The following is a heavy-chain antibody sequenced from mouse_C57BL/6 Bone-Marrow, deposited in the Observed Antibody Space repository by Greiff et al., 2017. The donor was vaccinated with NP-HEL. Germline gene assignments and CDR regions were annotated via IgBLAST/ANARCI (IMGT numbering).Heavy chain of an antibody. V-gene: IGHV1-63*01. D-gene: IGHD1-3*01. J-gene: IGHJ2*01. CDR1: GYTFTNYW. CDR3: ARWDNPRRHFFDY. Sequence: QVQLKESGAELVRPGTSVKMSCKASGYTFTNYWIGWVKQRPGHGLEWIGDIYPGGGYTNYNEKFKGKAPLTVDKPSSTAYMQFSSLTSEDAAIYYCARWDNPRRHFFDYWGQGTTLTVSS. CDR2: IYPGGGYT.